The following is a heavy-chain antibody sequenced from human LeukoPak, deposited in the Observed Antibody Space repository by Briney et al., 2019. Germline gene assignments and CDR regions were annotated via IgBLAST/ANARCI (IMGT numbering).Heavy chain of an antibody. CDR2: INHSGTT. CDR1: GGSFGDYY. V-gene: IGHV4-34*01. CDR3: ASSREYSSSWYHYFDH. Sequence: PSETLSLTCAVYGGSFGDYYWSWIRQPPGKGLEWIGEINHSGTTNYNPSLKSRVTISVDMSNNQFSLKLSSVTAADTAVYYCASSREYSSSWYHYFDHWGQGTLVTVSS. D-gene: IGHD6-13*01. J-gene: IGHJ4*02.